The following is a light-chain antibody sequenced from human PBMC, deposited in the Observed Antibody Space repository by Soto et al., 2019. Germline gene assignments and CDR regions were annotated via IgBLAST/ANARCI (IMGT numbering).Light chain of an antibody. J-gene: IGKJ1*01. V-gene: IGKV3D-20*01. CDR3: QQYGSSPQT. Sequence: DIVLTQSPAPLSLSPGERATLSCESSQSVSSSYLAWYQQKPGLAPRLLIYDASSRATGIPDRFSGSGSGTDFTLTISRLEPEDVAVYYCQQYGSSPQTLGQGTKVDIK. CDR1: QSVSSSY. CDR2: DAS.